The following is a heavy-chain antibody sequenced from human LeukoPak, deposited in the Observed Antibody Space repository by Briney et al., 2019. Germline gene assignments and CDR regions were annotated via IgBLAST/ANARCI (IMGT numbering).Heavy chain of an antibody. CDR1: GFTFSDYY. CDR3: ARGVYSSSWYID. J-gene: IGHJ4*02. V-gene: IGHV4-34*01. D-gene: IGHD6-13*01. Sequence: GSLRLSCAVSGFTFSDYYMSWIRQPPGKGLEWIGEINHSGSTNYNPSLKSRVTISEDTSKNQFYLKLSSVTAADTAVYYCARGVYSSSWYIDWGQGTLVTVSS. CDR2: INHSGST.